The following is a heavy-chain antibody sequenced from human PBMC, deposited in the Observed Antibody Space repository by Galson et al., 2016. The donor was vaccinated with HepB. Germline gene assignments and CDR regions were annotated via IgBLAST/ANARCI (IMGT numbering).Heavy chain of an antibody. J-gene: IGHJ6*02. CDR3: AREYYLGYTGMDV. CDR1: GFSVRHNY. CDR2: IYTGRAT. D-gene: IGHD3-10*01. Sequence: SQRLPCAASGFSVRHNYMSWVRQTPGKGLEWVSIIYTGRATHYPDSVKGRFTTSRDNSKNTLFLQMTSLRVEDTAIYYCAREYYLGYTGMDVWGQGTTVTVSS. V-gene: IGHV3-53*01.